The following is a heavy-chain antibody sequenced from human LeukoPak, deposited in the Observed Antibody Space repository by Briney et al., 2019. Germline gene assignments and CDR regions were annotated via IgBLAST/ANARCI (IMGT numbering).Heavy chain of an antibody. J-gene: IGHJ2*01. CDR2: IYYSGST. D-gene: IGHD3-16*01. CDR1: GGSISSYY. CDR3: ARVYSFGAYWYFDL. V-gene: IGHV4-59*01. Sequence: SETLSLTCTVSGGSISSYYWSWIRQPPGKGLEWIGYIYYSGSTNYNPSLKSRVTISVDTSKNQFSLKLSSVTAADTAVYYSARVYSFGAYWYFDLWGRGTLVTVSS.